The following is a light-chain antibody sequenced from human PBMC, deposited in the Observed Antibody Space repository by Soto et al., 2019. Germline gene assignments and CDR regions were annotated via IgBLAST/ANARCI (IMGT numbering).Light chain of an antibody. CDR1: SGHRSYI. J-gene: IGLJ2*01. V-gene: IGLV4-60*03. Sequence: QLVLTQSSSASASLGSSVKLTCTLSSGHRSYIIAWHQQQPGKAHRSLMKLEGSGGYNKGSGVPDRFSASSSGADRYLTISNLQSEDEADYYCETWDSNTRVFGGGTKVTVL. CDR3: ETWDSNTRV. CDR2: LEGSGGY.